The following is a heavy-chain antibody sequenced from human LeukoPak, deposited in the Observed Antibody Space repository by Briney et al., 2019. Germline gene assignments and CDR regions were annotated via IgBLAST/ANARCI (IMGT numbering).Heavy chain of an antibody. Sequence: PSETLSLTCSVSGGSISSYYWSWIRQPPGKGLEWIGYISYSGSTNYNPSLKSRVTISVDTSKNQFSLKLSSVTAADTAVYYCARDGGYCSSTSCPGLDYWGQGTLVTVSS. D-gene: IGHD2-2*01. CDR3: ARDGGYCSSTSCPGLDY. CDR2: ISYSGST. CDR1: GGSISSYY. V-gene: IGHV4-59*01. J-gene: IGHJ4*02.